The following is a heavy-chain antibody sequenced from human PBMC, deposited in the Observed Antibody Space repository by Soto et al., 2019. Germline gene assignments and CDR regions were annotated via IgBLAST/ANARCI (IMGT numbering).Heavy chain of an antibody. CDR3: AKDSVEGYYDSSGYFDY. V-gene: IGHV3-43*01. Sequence: PGGSLRLSCAACGFTFDDYTMHWVRQAPGKGLEWVSLISWDGGSTYYADSVKGRFTISRDNSKNSLYLQMNSLRTEDTALYYCAKDSVEGYYDSSGYFDYWGQGTLVTVSS. D-gene: IGHD3-22*01. CDR2: ISWDGGST. J-gene: IGHJ4*02. CDR1: GFTFDDYT.